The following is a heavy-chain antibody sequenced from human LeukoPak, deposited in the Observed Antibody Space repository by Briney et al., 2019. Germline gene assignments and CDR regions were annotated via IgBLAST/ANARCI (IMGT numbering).Heavy chain of an antibody. CDR1: GGSISSGGYY. J-gene: IGHJ5*02. V-gene: IGHV4-30-2*01. CDR3: ARGIGAYCSSTSCYLNWFDP. D-gene: IGHD2-2*01. Sequence: SQTLSLTCTVSGGSISSGGYYWSWIRQPPGKGLEWIGYIYHSGSTYYNPSLKSRVTISVDRSKNQFSLKLSSVTAADTAVYYCARGIGAYCSSTSCYLNWFDPWGQGILVTVSS. CDR2: IYHSGST.